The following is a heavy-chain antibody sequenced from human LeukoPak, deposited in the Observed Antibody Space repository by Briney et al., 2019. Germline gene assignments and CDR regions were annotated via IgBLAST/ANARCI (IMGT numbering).Heavy chain of an antibody. CDR3: ASLKNYYDSSGYLVTDAFDI. Sequence: ASVKVSCKASGYTFTTYGITWVRQAPGQGLEWMGWISAYNGDTNYAQKLQGRVTMTTDTSTSTAYMELRSLKSDDTAVYYCASLKNYYDSSGYLVTDAFDIWGQGTMVTVSS. V-gene: IGHV1-18*01. CDR2: ISAYNGDT. D-gene: IGHD3-22*01. CDR1: GYTFTTYG. J-gene: IGHJ3*02.